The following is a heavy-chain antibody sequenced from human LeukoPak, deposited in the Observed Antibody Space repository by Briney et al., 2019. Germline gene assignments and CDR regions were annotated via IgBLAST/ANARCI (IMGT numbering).Heavy chain of an antibody. CDR2: INADDGDT. V-gene: IGHV1-3*01. D-gene: IGHD2-21*02. J-gene: IGHJ4*02. CDR1: GYTFTSYT. Sequence: GASVKVSCKASGYTFTSYTMHWVRQAPGQRLEWMGWINADDGDTRYSQKFQGRVTITADESTSTAYMELSSLRSEDTAVYYCARGPDCGGDCPPDYWGQGTLVTVSS. CDR3: ARGPDCGGDCPPDY.